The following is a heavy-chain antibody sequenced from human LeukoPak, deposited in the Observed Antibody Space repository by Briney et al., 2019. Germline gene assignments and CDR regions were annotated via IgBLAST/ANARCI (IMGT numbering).Heavy chain of an antibody. CDR1: GYSISSGYY. Sequence: SETLSLTCTVSGYSISSGYYWGWIRQPPGKGLEWIGSIYHSGSTYYNPSLKSRVTISVDTSKNQFSLKLSSVTDADTAVYYCARTTYYDYVWGREVYYFDYWGQGTLVTVSS. CDR2: IYHSGST. V-gene: IGHV4-38-2*02. CDR3: ARTTYYDYVWGREVYYFDY. J-gene: IGHJ4*02. D-gene: IGHD3-16*01.